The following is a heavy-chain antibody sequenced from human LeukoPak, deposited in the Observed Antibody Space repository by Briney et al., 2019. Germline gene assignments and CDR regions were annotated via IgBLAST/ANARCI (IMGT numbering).Heavy chain of an antibody. CDR2: IYWDGDK. V-gene: IGHV2-5*02. CDR3: IRSLRSHDCGNSRCYYFDY. D-gene: IGHD2-2*01. CDR1: GFSLSTSGVA. Sequence: GSGPTLVKPTQTLTLTCTFSGFSLSTSGVAVGWIRQPPGKPLDWLAIIYWDGDKRYSPSLESRLTITKDTSKNQVVLTMTYMDPVDTATYFCIRSLRSHDCGNSRCYYFDYWGQGTLVTVSS. J-gene: IGHJ4*02.